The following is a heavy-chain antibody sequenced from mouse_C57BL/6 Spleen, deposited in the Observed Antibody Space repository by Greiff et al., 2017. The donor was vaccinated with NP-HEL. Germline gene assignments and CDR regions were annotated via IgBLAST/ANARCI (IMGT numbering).Heavy chain of an antibody. Sequence: VQLVESGPGLVAPSQSLSITCTVSGFSLTSYGVDWVRQSPGKGLEWLGVIWGVGSTTYNSALKSRLSISKDNSKSQVFLKMNSLQTDDTAMYYCASDGSGYLFAYWGQGTLVTVSA. V-gene: IGHV2-6*01. J-gene: IGHJ3*01. CDR3: ASDGSGYLFAY. CDR2: IWGVGST. CDR1: GFSLTSYG. D-gene: IGHD3-2*02.